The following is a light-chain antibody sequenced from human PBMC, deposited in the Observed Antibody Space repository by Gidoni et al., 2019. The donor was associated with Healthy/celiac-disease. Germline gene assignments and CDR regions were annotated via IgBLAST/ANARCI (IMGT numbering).Light chain of an antibody. CDR3: QQRSNWPPST. J-gene: IGKJ2*01. Sequence: EIVLTQSTATLSGSPGERSTISCRASQSVSIDLAWYQQKHVQAPSLLIYDASNMATGIPARFIGSGSGTDFTLTISSLVPEAFAVYYCQQRSNWPPSTFGQGTKLEIK. V-gene: IGKV3-11*01. CDR1: QSVSID. CDR2: DAS.